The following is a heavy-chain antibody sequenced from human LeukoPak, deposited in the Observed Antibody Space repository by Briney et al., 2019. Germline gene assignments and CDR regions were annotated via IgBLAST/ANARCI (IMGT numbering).Heavy chain of an antibody. D-gene: IGHD3-3*01. CDR2: IKSKTDGGTT. J-gene: IGHJ4*02. Sequence: PGGSLRLSCAASGFTFSNAWMSWVPQAPGKRLEWVGRIKSKTDGGTTDYAAPVKGRFTISRDDSKNTLYLQMNSLKTEGTAVYYCTTGTYYDFCSGYYYWGQGTLVTVSS. V-gene: IGHV3-15*01. CDR1: GFTFSNAW. CDR3: TTGTYYDFCSGYYY.